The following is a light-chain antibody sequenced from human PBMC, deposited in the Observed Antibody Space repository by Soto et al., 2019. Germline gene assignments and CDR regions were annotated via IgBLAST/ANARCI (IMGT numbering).Light chain of an antibody. Sequence: DIPMTQSPSTLSASVGDRVTITCRASQSITRWLAWYQQKPGEAPKLLIYDDSSLESGVPSRFSGSGSGTDFTLTISSLQPEDSATYYCQQYNFHPTFGQGTKLEIK. CDR1: QSITRW. CDR2: DDS. J-gene: IGKJ2*01. CDR3: QQYNFHPT. V-gene: IGKV1-5*01.